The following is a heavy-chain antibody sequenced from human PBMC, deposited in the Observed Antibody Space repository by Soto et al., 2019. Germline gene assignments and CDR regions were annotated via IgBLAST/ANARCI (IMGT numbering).Heavy chain of an antibody. CDR1: GFTFSDYY. CDR2: ISSSSSYT. V-gene: IGHV3-11*05. D-gene: IGHD1-26*01. J-gene: IGHJ4*02. CDR3: ARVGGSYYESFDY. Sequence: GESLKISCAASGFTFSDYYMSWIRQAPGKGLEWVSYISSSSSYTNYADSVKGRFTISRDNAKNSLYLQMNSLRAEDTAVYYCARVGGSYYESFDYWGQGTLVTVSS.